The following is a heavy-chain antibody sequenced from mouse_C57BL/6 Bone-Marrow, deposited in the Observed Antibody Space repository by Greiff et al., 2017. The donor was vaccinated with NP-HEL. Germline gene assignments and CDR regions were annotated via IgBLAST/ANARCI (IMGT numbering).Heavy chain of an antibody. CDR1: GFTFTDYY. CDR2: IRNKANGYTT. D-gene: IGHD2-5*01. V-gene: IGHV7-3*01. CDR3: ARFLSYSNYWYFDV. Sequence: EVKLEESGGGLVQPGGSLSLSCAASGFTFTDYYMSWVRQPPGKALEWLGFIRNKANGYTTEYSASVKGRFTISRANTQSLLYLQMNALRAEDSATYYCARFLSYSNYWYFDVWGTGTTVTVSS. J-gene: IGHJ1*03.